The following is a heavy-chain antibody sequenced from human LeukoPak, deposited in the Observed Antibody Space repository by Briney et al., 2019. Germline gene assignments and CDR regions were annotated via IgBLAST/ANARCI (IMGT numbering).Heavy chain of an antibody. CDR2: INPNSGGT. Sequence: ASVKVSCKSSGYTFTNYYMHWVRQAPGQGLEWMGWINPNSGGTNYAQKFQGRVTMTRDTSISTAYMELSRLRSDDTAVYYCARAWCDGGSCYSGDSIDYWGQGTLVTVSS. V-gene: IGHV1-2*02. CDR1: GYTFTNYY. J-gene: IGHJ4*02. CDR3: ARAWCDGGSCYSGDSIDY. D-gene: IGHD2-15*01.